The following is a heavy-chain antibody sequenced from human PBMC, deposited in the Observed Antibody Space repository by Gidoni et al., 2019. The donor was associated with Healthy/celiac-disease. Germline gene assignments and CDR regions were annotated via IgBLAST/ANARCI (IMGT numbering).Heavy chain of an antibody. V-gene: IGHV4-59*01. CDR3: ARSTRSDYFDY. D-gene: IGHD3-16*02. CDR2: IYFSGST. J-gene: IGHJ4*02. Sequence: QVQLQESGPGLVKPSETLSLTCTVSGGSISSYYWSWIRQPPGKGLEWIGYIYFSGSTKDNPSLKSRITTSVDTSKNQFSLKLSSVTAADTAVYYCARSTRSDYFDYWGQGTLVTVSS. CDR1: GGSISSYY.